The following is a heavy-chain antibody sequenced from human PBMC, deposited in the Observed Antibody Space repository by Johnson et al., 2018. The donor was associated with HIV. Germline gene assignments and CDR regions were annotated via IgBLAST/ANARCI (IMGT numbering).Heavy chain of an antibody. CDR1: GFTFSDYY. CDR3: ARNQWIELWRDAFDI. Sequence: QVQLVESGGGLVQPGGSLRLSCAASGFTFSDYYMSWIRQAPGKGLEWVSYISSSGSSIYYADSVKGRFTISRDNAKNSLYLQMNSLRAEDTAVYYCARNQWIELWRDAFDIWGQGTMVTVSS. D-gene: IGHD5-18*01. CDR2: ISSSGSSI. J-gene: IGHJ3*02. V-gene: IGHV3-11*04.